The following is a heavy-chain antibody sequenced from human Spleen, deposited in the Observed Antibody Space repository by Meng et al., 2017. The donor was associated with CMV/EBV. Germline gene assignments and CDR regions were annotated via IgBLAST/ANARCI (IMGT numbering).Heavy chain of an antibody. CDR2: INQDGSQR. CDR3: GRDMDV. J-gene: IGHJ6*02. CDR1: GFTVETHY. Sequence: GESLKISCAASGFTVETHYMSWVRQAPGKALEWVANINQDGSQRNYVDSVKGRFTISRDNAKNSMYLQMNSLRVEDTAVYYCGRDMDVWGQGTTVTVSS. V-gene: IGHV3-7*01.